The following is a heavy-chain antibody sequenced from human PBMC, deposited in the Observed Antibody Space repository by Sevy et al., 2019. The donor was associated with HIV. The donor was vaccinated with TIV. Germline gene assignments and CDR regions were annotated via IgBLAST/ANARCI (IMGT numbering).Heavy chain of an antibody. V-gene: IGHV3-30*04. CDR2: ISDDGNYK. D-gene: IGHD3-22*01. J-gene: IGHJ4*02. CDR3: VTLDYYDNTGSHPGYFDY. Sequence: GGSLRLSCAASGFSFSNYDIHWVRQAPGKGLEWVAVISDDGNYKDYADSVKGRFTISRDNSKNTLYVQMNSLRAEDTGVYYCVTLDYYDNTGSHPGYFDYWGQGTLVTVSS. CDR1: GFSFSNYD.